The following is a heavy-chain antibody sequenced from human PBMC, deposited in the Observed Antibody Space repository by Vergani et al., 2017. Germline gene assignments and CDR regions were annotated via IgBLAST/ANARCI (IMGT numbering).Heavy chain of an antibody. Sequence: EVQLVESGGGLVQPGGSLRLSCAASGFTFSDHYMDWVRQAPGKGREWVGRTRNKANRYTTEYAASVKGRFTISRDDSKNSLYLQMNSLKTEDTAVYYCAREAHTAKRSYGMDVWGQGTTVTVSS. D-gene: IGHD5-18*01. CDR2: TRNKANRYTT. J-gene: IGHJ6*02. CDR1: GFTFSDHY. CDR3: AREAHTAKRSYGMDV. V-gene: IGHV3-72*01.